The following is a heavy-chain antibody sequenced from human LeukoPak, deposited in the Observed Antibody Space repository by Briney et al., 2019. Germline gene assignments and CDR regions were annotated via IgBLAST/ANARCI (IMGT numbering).Heavy chain of an antibody. CDR3: ARDATMVPLYYYYYMDV. Sequence: GGSLRLSCVASGFTLSSYNMKWVRQAPGKRLEWVSSISWRSSDIEYADSVKGRFTISRDIDKKSLYLQMNSLRVEDTAVYYCARDATMVPLYYYYYMDVWGKGTTVTVSS. CDR2: ISWRSSDI. CDR1: GFTLSSYN. D-gene: IGHD3-10*01. J-gene: IGHJ6*03. V-gene: IGHV3-21*01.